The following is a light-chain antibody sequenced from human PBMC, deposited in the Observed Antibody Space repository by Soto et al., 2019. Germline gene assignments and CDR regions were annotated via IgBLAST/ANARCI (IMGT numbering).Light chain of an antibody. CDR1: QDISQY. V-gene: IGKV1-27*01. CDR2: YAS. J-gene: IGKJ1*01. Sequence: DIQMPQSPSSLSASVGDRVTITCRASQDISQYLAWYQQRPGKVPKLLIYYASTLQSGVPSRFSGSGSGTEFTLTISSLQPEDFATYYCLKYTKGAPGTFGQGTKVEI. CDR3: LKYTKGAPGT.